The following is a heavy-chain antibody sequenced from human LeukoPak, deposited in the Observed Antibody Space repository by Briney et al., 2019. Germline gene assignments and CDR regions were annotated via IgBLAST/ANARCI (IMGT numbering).Heavy chain of an antibody. D-gene: IGHD6-19*01. J-gene: IGHJ4*02. V-gene: IGHV1-2*02. CDR2: INPSGGT. CDR3: ARTSYSSGFLDY. Sequence: ASVKVSCKASGYTFTSYYMHWVRQAPGQGLEWMGIINPSGGTNYAQKFQGRVTMTRDTSISTAYMELSRLRSDDTAVYYCARTSYSSGFLDYWGQGTLVTVSS. CDR1: GYTFTSYY.